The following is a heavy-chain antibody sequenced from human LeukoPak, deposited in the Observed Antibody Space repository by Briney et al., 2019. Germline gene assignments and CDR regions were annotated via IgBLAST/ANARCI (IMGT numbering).Heavy chain of an antibody. Sequence: GRSLRLSCAASGFTFSSYGMHWVRQAPGKGLEWVAFISYDGSNKYYADSVKGRFTISRDNSKNTLYLQMNSLRAEDTAVYYCAKMSGCSGGSCYGGDFDYWGQGTLVTVSS. J-gene: IGHJ4*02. V-gene: IGHV3-30*18. CDR1: GFTFSSYG. D-gene: IGHD2-15*01. CDR3: AKMSGCSGGSCYGGDFDY. CDR2: ISYDGSNK.